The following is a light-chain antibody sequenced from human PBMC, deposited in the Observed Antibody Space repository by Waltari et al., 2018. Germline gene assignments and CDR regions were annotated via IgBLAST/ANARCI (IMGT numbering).Light chain of an antibody. CDR1: QDITNY. J-gene: IGKJ2*01. Sequence: DVHLSQSPSSLSASVGDRVTVTCQASQDITNYLNWYQQRPGKAPKLLIYDASTLETGVPSRFTESGSGTDFTLTITSLQPEDIATYYCQQYENLPRTFGQGTKVEIK. CDR3: QQYENLPRT. CDR2: DAS. V-gene: IGKV1-33*01.